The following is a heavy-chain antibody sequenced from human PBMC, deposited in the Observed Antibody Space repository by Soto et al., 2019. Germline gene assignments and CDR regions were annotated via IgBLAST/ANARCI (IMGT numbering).Heavy chain of an antibody. CDR1: GFTFSNAW. V-gene: IGHV3-15*07. CDR2: IKSKTDGGTT. CDR3: TTDRPYDYDRSSHDH. J-gene: IGHJ4*02. D-gene: IGHD3-22*01. Sequence: XGSLRLSCAGSGFTFSNAWMHWVRQAPGKGLEWVGRIKSKTDGGTTDYAAPVKGRFTISRDDPKSTMFLQMNSLRTEDTAVYYCTTDRPYDYDRSSHDHRAQGTVVTVSS.